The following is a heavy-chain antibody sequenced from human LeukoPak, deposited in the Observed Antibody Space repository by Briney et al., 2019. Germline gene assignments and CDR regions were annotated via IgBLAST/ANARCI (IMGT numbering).Heavy chain of an antibody. D-gene: IGHD2-21*02. V-gene: IGHV3-23*01. CDR3: AKGRWGLTINNFDL. CDR1: GFSLTTYA. CDR2: ISDRGDST. Sequence: PGGSLRLFCAASGFSLTTYAMGWVRQARGKGLEWVSVISDRGDSTYYADSVKGRFTISRDSSKNTLYLQMNSLRGEDTALYYCAKGRWGLTINNFDLWGQGTMVTVSS. J-gene: IGHJ3*01.